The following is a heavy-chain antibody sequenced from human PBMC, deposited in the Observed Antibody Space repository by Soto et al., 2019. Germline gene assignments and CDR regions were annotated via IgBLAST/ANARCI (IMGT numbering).Heavy chain of an antibody. J-gene: IGHJ4*02. CDR3: ARDPTIFGVVMGPPDY. Sequence: QVQLVQSGAEVKKPGASVKVSCKASGYTFTSYYMHWVRQAPGQGLEWMGIINPSGGSTSYAQKFQCRVTMTRDTSTSTVYMELSSLRSEDTAVYYCARDPTIFGVVMGPPDYWGQGTLVTVSS. D-gene: IGHD3-3*01. V-gene: IGHV1-46*01. CDR2: INPSGGST. CDR1: GYTFTSYY.